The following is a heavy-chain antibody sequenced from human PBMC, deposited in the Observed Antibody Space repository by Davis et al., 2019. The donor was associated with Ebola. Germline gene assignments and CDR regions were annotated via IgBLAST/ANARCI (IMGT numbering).Heavy chain of an antibody. J-gene: IGHJ6*04. CDR1: GFTFSDYY. Sequence: GESLKISCAASGFTFSDYYMSWIRQAPGKGLEWVSYISSSSSYTNYADSVKGRFIISRDNYENTLYLQMNSLRVEDTAVYFCARDPSGGSGWSVGYYGMDVWGKGTTVTVSS. CDR3: ARDPSGGSGWSVGYYGMDV. CDR2: ISSSSSYT. V-gene: IGHV3-11*05. D-gene: IGHD6-19*01.